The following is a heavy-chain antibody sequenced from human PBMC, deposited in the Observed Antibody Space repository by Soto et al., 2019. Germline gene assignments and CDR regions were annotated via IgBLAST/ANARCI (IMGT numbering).Heavy chain of an antibody. CDR3: ARDRTICGVVTVCYYYMVD. Sequence: GGSLRLSCAASGFTFSSYGMHWVRQAPGKGLEWVAVIWYDGSNKYYADSVKGRFTISRDNSKNTLYLQMNSLRAEDTAVYYCARDRTICGVVTVCYYYMVDWGKGTMVTVFS. V-gene: IGHV3-33*01. D-gene: IGHD3-3*01. CDR2: IWYDGSNK. J-gene: IGHJ6*03. CDR1: GFTFSSYG.